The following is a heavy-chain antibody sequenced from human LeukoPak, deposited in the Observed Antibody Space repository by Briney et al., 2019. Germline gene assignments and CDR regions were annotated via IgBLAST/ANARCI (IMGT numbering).Heavy chain of an antibody. CDR1: GDSISRSTYY. CDR3: ARSSGTGTFSY. CDR2: VYYGRSP. V-gene: IGHV4-39*02. J-gene: IGHJ4*02. Sequence: SETLSLTCTVSGDSISRSTYYWAWIRQPPGKGLEWIGSVYYGRSPYFNPSLESRATISVDTSKNHISLKMSSVTAADTAVYYCARSSGTGTFSYWGQGTLVTVSS. D-gene: IGHD6-25*01.